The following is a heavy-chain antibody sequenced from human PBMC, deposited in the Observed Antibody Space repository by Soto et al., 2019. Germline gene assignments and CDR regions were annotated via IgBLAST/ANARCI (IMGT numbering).Heavy chain of an antibody. CDR1: GFTFSTST. J-gene: IGHJ4*02. D-gene: IGHD2-15*01. CDR2: ISSTSTYT. V-gene: IGHV3-21*02. CDR3: ARVGSPGYCSGGSCPPPDY. Sequence: EVQLVESGGGLVKPGGSLRLSCAASGFTFSTSTMNWVRQAPGQGLEWLSSISSTSTYTYYAASVRGRFTISRDNAKNSLYLQTNSLTAEDTAVYYCARVGSPGYCSGGSCPPPDYWGQGTLVTVSS.